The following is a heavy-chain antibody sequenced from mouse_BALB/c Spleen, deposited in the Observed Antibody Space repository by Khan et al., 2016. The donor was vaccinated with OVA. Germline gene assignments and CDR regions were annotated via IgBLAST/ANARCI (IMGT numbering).Heavy chain of an antibody. CDR1: GYSFTSYL. J-gene: IGHJ3*01. CDR2: IYPGNSDT. CDR3: TRGGYSSFAY. D-gene: IGHD1-3*01. V-gene: IGHV1-5*01. Sequence: VQLQQSGTVLARPGASVKMSCKASGYSFTSYLIYWVKQRPGQGLEWIGDIYPGNSDTSYNQKFKDKAKLTEGTSASTAYMELSNLTNEDSAVYYCTRGGYSSFAYWGQGTLVTVSA.